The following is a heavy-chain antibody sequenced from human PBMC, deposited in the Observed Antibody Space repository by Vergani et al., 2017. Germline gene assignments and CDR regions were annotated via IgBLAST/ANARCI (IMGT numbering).Heavy chain of an antibody. CDR3: TREYYPSLSGMDV. D-gene: IGHD3-10*01. V-gene: IGHV3-73*01. CDR1: GFTFSGSA. J-gene: IGHJ6*02. CDR2: IRSKANSYAT. Sequence: VQLVESGGGVVQPGRSLRLSCAASGFTFSGSAMHWVRQASGKGLEWVGRIRSKANSYATAYAASVKGRFTISRDDSKSIAYLQMNSLKTEDTAVYYCTREYYPSLSGMDVWGQGTTVTVSS.